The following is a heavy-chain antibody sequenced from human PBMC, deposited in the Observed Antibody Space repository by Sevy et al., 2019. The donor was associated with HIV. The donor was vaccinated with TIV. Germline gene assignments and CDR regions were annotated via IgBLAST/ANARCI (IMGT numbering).Heavy chain of an antibody. V-gene: IGHV3-7*01. CDR1: GFTLNNYW. CDR3: VRAIAKDGSF. D-gene: IGHD6-13*01. Sequence: GGSLRLSCAASGFTLNNYWMHWVRQAPGKGLEWVANINQDGVVACYLDSVRGRFTISRDNGRNLVFLQMNSLRVDDTALYFCVRAIAKDGSFWGHGTLVTVSS. J-gene: IGHJ4*01. CDR2: INQDGVVA.